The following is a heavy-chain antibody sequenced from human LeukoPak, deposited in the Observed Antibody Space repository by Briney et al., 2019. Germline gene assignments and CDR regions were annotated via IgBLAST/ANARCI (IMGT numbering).Heavy chain of an antibody. Sequence: SVKVSCKASEGTFSSYAISWVRQAPGQGLEWMGGIIPIFGTANYAQKFQGRVTITTDESTSTAYMELSSLRSEDTAVYYCARTPNYYDSSGYYYWGQGTLVTVSS. CDR2: IIPIFGTA. D-gene: IGHD3-22*01. CDR1: EGTFSSYA. CDR3: ARTPNYYDSSGYYY. J-gene: IGHJ4*02. V-gene: IGHV1-69*05.